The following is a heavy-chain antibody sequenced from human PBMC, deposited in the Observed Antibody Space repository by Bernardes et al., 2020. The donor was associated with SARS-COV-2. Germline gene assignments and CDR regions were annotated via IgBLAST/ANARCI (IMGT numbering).Heavy chain of an antibody. V-gene: IGHV3-23*01. CDR2: ISASGAGT. CDR1: GFTFSSFA. D-gene: IGHD3-22*01. CDR3: VKYDGSDYYYDAFDI. J-gene: IGHJ3*02. Sequence: GGSLRLSCVASGFTFSSFAMSWVRQAPGKGLEWVSGISASGAGTHYADAVKGRFTFSRDNSKNTVFMQMNSLRAEDTAVYYCVKYDGSDYYYDAFDIWGQGTMVTVSS.